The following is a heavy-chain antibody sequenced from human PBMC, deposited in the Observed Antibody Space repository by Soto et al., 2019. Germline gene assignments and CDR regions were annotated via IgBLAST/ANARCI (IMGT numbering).Heavy chain of an antibody. J-gene: IGHJ2*01. D-gene: IGHD4-17*01. CDR2: IYYSGST. CDR1: GGSISSGDYY. Sequence: QVQLQESGPGLVKPSQTLSLTCTVSGGSISSGDYYWSWIRQPPGKGLEWIGYIYYSGSTYYNPSLKSRVTISVDTSKNQFSLKLSSVTAADTAAYYCDRDYGDANWYLDLWGRGTLVTVSS. V-gene: IGHV4-30-4*01. CDR3: DRDYGDANWYLDL.